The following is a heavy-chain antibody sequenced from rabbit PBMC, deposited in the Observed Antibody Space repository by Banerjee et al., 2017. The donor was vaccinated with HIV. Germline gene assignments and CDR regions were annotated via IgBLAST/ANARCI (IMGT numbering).Heavy chain of an antibody. D-gene: IGHD4-1*01. CDR3: ARDLAGVIGWNFNL. J-gene: IGHJ4*01. Sequence: QEQLEESGGDLVKPEGSLTLTCTASGFSFSSYYYMCWVRQAPGKGLEWIACIYVGSGANTNYASWAKGRFTISKTSSTTVTLQMTSLTAADTATYFCARDLAGVIGWNFNLWGQGTLVTVS. V-gene: IGHV1S45*01. CDR2: IYVGSGANT. CDR1: GFSFSSYYY.